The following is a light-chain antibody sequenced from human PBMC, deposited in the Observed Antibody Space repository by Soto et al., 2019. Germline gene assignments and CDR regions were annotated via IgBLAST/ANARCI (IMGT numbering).Light chain of an antibody. V-gene: IGKV1-5*03. CDR1: QNIYTW. J-gene: IGKJ1*01. CDR2: EAP. Sequence: DIQMTQSPATLSASVGDIVTITCRASQNIYTWLAWYQQKPGKAPKLLIYEAPSLETGVPSRFSGSGSGTEFTLTISSLQPDDFATYYCQQYNTFWTFGQGTKVDIK. CDR3: QQYNTFWT.